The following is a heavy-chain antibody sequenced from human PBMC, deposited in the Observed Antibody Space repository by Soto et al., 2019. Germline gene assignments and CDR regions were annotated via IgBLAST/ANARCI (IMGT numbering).Heavy chain of an antibody. V-gene: IGHV1-24*01. CDR1: GYTLTELS. CDR2: FDPEDGET. CDR3: ATGPPGIAVAGLDY. J-gene: IGHJ4*02. D-gene: IGHD6-19*01. Sequence: GASVKVSCKVSGYTLTELSMHWVRQAPGKGLEWMGGFDPEDGETIYAQKFQGRVTMTEDTSTDTAYMGLSSLRSEDTAVYYCATGPPGIAVAGLDYWGQGTLVTVSS.